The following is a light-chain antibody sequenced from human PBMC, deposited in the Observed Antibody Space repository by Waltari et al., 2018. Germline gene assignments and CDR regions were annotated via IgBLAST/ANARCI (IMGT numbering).Light chain of an antibody. Sequence: EIVMTQSPATLSVSPGERATLSCRASLSVSSNLAWYKQKPGQDPRLLIFYASTSATGIPARFSGSGSATDFTLTISSLQSEDFAVYYCQQYNNWPPLTFGGGTKVEIK. CDR3: QQYNNWPPLT. CDR1: LSVSSN. CDR2: YAS. J-gene: IGKJ4*01. V-gene: IGKV3-15*01.